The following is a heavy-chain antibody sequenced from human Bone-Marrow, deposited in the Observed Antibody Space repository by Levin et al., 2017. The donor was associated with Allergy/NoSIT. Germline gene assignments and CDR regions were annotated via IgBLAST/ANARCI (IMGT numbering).Heavy chain of an antibody. CDR1: GFPFSDYW. CDR2: INQDGSEK. V-gene: IGHV3-7*01. J-gene: IGHJ4*02. D-gene: IGHD4-23*01. Sequence: GGSLRLSCAGSGFPFSDYWMIWVRQAPGKGLEWVANINQDGSEKYYVDSLRGRFTISRDNTKYSLFLQMTNMRADDTALYYCGRGSANTAVINWGQGTLVTVSS. CDR3: GRGSANTAVIN.